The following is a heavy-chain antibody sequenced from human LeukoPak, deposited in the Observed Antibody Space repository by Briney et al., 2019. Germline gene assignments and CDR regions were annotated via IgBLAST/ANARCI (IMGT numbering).Heavy chain of an antibody. D-gene: IGHD1-14*01. CDR3: AKERPGGAIDY. Sequence: SVEVSCKASGVSFSNDAISWVRQAPGQGLEWMGGVIPIFRTPNYAQKFQGRVTITTDESMTIAYMEMSSLRPDDTATYYCAKERPGGAIDYWGQGTLVTVSS. V-gene: IGHV1-69*05. J-gene: IGHJ4*02. CDR1: GVSFSNDA. CDR2: VIPIFRTP.